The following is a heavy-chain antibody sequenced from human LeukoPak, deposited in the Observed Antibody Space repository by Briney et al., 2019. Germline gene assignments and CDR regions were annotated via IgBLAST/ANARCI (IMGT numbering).Heavy chain of an antibody. D-gene: IGHD3-22*01. J-gene: IGHJ4*02. V-gene: IGHV3-7*01. CDR2: IKPDGSGK. Sequence: PGGSLRLSCAASGFTFSSYWMSWVRQVPGKGLEWVDNIKPDGSGKYYVDSAKGRFTISRDNAKNSLYLQMNSLRAEDTAVYYCARLYYYDSSGYPPLDYWGQGTLVTVSS. CDR3: ARLYYYDSSGYPPLDY. CDR1: GFTFSSYW.